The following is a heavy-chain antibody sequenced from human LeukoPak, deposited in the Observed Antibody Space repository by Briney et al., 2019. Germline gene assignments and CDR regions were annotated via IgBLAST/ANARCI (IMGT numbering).Heavy chain of an antibody. Sequence: ASVKVSCKVSGYTLTELSMHWVRQAPGKGLEWMGGFDPEDGETIYAQKFQGRVTMTEDTSTDTAYMELSSLRSEDTAVYYCAKPLHFHYSIAAWYFDLWGRGTQVTVSS. CDR3: AKPLHFHYSIAAWYFDL. D-gene: IGHD2-2*01. CDR2: FDPEDGET. V-gene: IGHV1-24*01. CDR1: GYTLTELS. J-gene: IGHJ2*01.